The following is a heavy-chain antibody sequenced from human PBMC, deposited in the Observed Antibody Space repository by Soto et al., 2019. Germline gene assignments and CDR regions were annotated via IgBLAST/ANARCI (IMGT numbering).Heavy chain of an antibody. CDR1: GFSLSTSGLG. CDR2: IYWIYDK. V-gene: IGHV2-5*01. CDR3: AHHDFWTGYYFDYGMDV. Sequence: QIXXKESGPTLVKPTQTLTLACTFSGFSLSTSGLGVGWIXLPXXXAXXXLALIYWIYDKGYSPSLKRRLTITTDTSKNQVVLTMTSMDPVDTATYYCAHHDFWTGYYFDYGMDVWGQGTTVTVSS. D-gene: IGHD3-3*01. J-gene: IGHJ6*02.